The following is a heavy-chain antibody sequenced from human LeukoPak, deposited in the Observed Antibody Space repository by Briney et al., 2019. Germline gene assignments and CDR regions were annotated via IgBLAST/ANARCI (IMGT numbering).Heavy chain of an antibody. CDR1: GGSISSSSHS. CDR3: ARDGKRTSMITSGGARLHYFDY. CDR2: IYYSGST. J-gene: IGHJ4*02. V-gene: IGHV4-39*07. D-gene: IGHD3-16*01. Sequence: SETLSLTCSVSGGSISSSSHSWGWIRQSPGKGLEWIGSIYYSGSTFYNPSLKSRVTISVDRSKNQFSLKLSSVTAADTAVFYCARDGKRTSMITSGGARLHYFDYWGQGALVTVSS.